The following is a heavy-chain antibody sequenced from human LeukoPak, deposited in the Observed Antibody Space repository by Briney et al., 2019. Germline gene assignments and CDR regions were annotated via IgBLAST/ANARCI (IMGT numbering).Heavy chain of an antibody. Sequence: GGSLRLSCAASGFTFSSYWMSWVRQAPGKGLEWVANIKQDGSEKYYVDSVKGRFTISRDNAKNSLYLQMNSLRAEDTAVYYCARGFYGGYYYYYMDVWGKGTTVTVSS. D-gene: IGHD4/OR15-4a*01. CDR1: GFTFSSYW. CDR3: ARGFYGGYYYYYMDV. CDR2: IKQDGSEK. J-gene: IGHJ6*03. V-gene: IGHV3-7*01.